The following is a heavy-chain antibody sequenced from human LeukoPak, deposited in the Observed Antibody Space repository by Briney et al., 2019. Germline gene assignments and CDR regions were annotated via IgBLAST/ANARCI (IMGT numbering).Heavy chain of an antibody. Sequence: PSETLSLTCTVSDYSISSGYGYYWGWIRQPPGKGLEWIGSIYHSGSTYYNPSLKSRVTISVDTSKNQFSLKLSSVTAADTAVYYCARDTLGATLFYYYYYMDVWGKGTTVTVSS. CDR1: DYSISSGYGYY. CDR3: ARDTLGATLFYYYYYMDV. CDR2: IYHSGST. J-gene: IGHJ6*03. D-gene: IGHD1-26*01. V-gene: IGHV4-38-2*02.